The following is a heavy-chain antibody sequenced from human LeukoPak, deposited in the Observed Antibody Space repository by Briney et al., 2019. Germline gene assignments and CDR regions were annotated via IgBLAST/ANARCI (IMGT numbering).Heavy chain of an antibody. CDR1: EFSVGSNY. V-gene: IGHV3-66*01. D-gene: IGHD3-16*01. Sequence: GGSLRLSCAASEFSVGSNYMTWVRQAPGKGLEWVSLIYSGGSTYYADSVKGLFTISRDNAKNSLYLQMNSLRAEDTAVYYCAREARYYDYVWGSSGFDPWGQGTLVTVSS. CDR3: AREARYYDYVWGSSGFDP. CDR2: IYSGGST. J-gene: IGHJ5*02.